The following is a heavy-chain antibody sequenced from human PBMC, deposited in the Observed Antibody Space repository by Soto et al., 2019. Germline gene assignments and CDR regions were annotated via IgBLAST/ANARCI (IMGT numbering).Heavy chain of an antibody. V-gene: IGHV4-34*01. Sequence: SETLSLTCAVYGGSFSGYYWSWIRQPPGKGLEWIGEINHSGSTNYNPSLKSRVTKSVDTSKNQFSLKLSSVTAADTAVYYCARETRYYDFWSGHTTEKRPYYYYGMDVWGQGTTVTVSS. D-gene: IGHD3-3*01. CDR1: GGSFSGYY. CDR3: ARETRYYDFWSGHTTEKRPYYYYGMDV. CDR2: INHSGST. J-gene: IGHJ6*02.